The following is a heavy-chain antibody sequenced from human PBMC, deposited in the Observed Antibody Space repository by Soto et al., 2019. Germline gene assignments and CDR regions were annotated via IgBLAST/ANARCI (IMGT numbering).Heavy chain of an antibody. CDR3: ALRSMAVVPEY. CDR1: GDSISSYY. V-gene: IGHV4-59*01. J-gene: IGHJ4*02. CDR2: LYYGRSA. Sequence: QVQLQESGPGLVKPSETLSLTCAVSGDSISSYYCMWIRQPPGKGLESIGYLYYGRSANYKPSLKSRVTLSVDTSTNQSSLTLSSMAAADPAGYYCALRSMAVVPEYWGQGTLVTVSS. D-gene: IGHD3-22*01.